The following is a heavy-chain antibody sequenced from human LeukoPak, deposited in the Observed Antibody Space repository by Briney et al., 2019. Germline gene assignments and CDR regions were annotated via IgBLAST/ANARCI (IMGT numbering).Heavy chain of an antibody. CDR3: ARLTVAGTDY. CDR1: GFSLISAYSLNSGFF. V-gene: IGHV4-39*01. Sequence: SETLSLTCTFSGFSLISAYSLNSGFFWGWVRQPPGKGLEWIGSIYYSGSTDYNPSLKSRVTISVDTSKNQFSLKVSSVTAADTAVYYCARLTVAGTDYWGQGTLVTVSS. CDR2: IYYSGST. J-gene: IGHJ4*02. D-gene: IGHD6-19*01.